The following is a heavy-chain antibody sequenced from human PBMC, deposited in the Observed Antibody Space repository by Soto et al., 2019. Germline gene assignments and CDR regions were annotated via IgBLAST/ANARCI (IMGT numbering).Heavy chain of an antibody. CDR2: MYNSEST. Sequence: TLSLPCTVSDGSVSSSRYYCTWIRQAPGKGLEWIGYMYNSESTNYNPSLRSRLTISIDQPKNQVSLELSSVTAADTAVYYCVQHYNSYFDVSDRCTSDPVSS. D-gene: IGHD4-4*01. J-gene: IGHJ2*01. V-gene: IGHV4-61*01. CDR3: VQHYNSYFDV. CDR1: DGSVSSSRYY.